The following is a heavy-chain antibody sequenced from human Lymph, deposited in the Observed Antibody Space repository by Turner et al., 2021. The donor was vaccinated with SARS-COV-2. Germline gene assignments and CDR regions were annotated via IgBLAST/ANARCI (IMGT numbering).Heavy chain of an antibody. CDR3: ARDIPTTADYFDY. Sequence: EVQLVESGGGLVKPGGSLRLSCAASGFTFSTYSMNWVRQGPGKGLEWISSISSSSSYIYYADSVKGRFTISRDDAKNSLYLKMNSLRAEDTAVYFCARDIPTTADYFDYWGQGTLVTVSS. CDR2: ISSSSSYI. D-gene: IGHD4-17*01. V-gene: IGHV3-21*01. CDR1: GFTFSTYS. J-gene: IGHJ4*02.